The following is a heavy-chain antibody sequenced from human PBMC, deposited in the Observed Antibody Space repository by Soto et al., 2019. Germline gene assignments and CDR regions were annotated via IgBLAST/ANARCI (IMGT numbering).Heavy chain of an antibody. J-gene: IGHJ5*02. D-gene: IGHD4-17*01. CDR3: ARETYGDYVGYFDP. CDR1: GFTFSSYA. Sequence: GGSLRLSCAASGFTFSSYAMHWVRQAPGKGLEWVAVISYDGSNKYYADSVKGRFTTSRDNSKNTLYLQMNSLRAEDTSVYYCARETYGDYVGYFDPWGQGTLVTVSS. CDR2: ISYDGSNK. V-gene: IGHV3-30-3*01.